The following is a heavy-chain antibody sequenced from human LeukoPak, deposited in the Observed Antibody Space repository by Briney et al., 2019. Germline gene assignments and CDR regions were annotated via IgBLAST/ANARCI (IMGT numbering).Heavy chain of an antibody. V-gene: IGHV4-38-2*02. CDR3: ARGLWILYYYLHNWFDP. Sequence: LSETLSLTCTVSGYSISSGYYWGWIRQPPGKGLEWIGSIYHSGSTNYNPSLKSRVTISVDTSKNQFSLKLSSVTAADTAVYYCARGLWILYYYLHNWFDPWGQGTLVTVSS. D-gene: IGHD3-10*01. CDR1: GYSISSGYY. CDR2: IYHSGST. J-gene: IGHJ5*02.